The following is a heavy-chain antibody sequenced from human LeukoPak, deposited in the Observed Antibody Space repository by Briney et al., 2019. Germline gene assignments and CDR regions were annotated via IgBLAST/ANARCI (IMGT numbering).Heavy chain of an antibody. CDR2: VYYSGSA. Sequence: NTSQTLSLTCTVSGGSISVSNYYWGWIRQPPGKGLEWIGSVYYSGSAHYNPSLKSRVTISVDTSKNQFSLKVSSVTAADTAVYYCARHQYSGSLDYFQHWGQGTLVTVSS. CDR3: ARHQYSGSLDYFQH. J-gene: IGHJ1*01. D-gene: IGHD1-26*01. CDR1: GGSISVSNYY. V-gene: IGHV4-39*01.